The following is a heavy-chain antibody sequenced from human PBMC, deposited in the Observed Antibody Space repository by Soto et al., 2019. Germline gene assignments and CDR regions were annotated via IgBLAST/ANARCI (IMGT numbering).Heavy chain of an antibody. CDR3: ATESGSTYGYFDH. J-gene: IGHJ4*02. V-gene: IGHV4-30-4*01. CDR1: GGSFTSDDYY. D-gene: IGHD5-18*01. CDR2: ISNSGST. Sequence: ILSLTCTVSGGSFTSDDYYWTWIRQSPGKGLEWIGYISNSGSTGYNPSLKTRLSMSVDRSKNQFTLRLTSVTAADTAVYFCATESGSTYGYFDHWRQGTQVTVSS.